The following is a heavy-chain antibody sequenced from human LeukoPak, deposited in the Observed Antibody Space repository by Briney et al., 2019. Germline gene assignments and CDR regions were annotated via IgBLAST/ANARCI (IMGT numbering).Heavy chain of an antibody. J-gene: IGHJ5*02. V-gene: IGHV4-39*01. CDR2: VYFSGDT. CDR3: ARHTTVGVRGVTAYDWFDP. CDR1: GGSISSRYHY. D-gene: IGHD3-10*01. Sequence: SETLSLTCTVSGGSISSRYHYWGWLRQPPGKSLDWLGSVYFSGDTYYHPSLKSRLTLSADTSKNQFSLKLSSVTAADTAVYYCARHTTVGVRGVTAYDWFDPWGQGTLVTVSS.